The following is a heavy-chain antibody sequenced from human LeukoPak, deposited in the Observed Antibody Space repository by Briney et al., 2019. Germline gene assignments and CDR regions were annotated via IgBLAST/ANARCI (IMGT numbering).Heavy chain of an antibody. J-gene: IGHJ4*02. D-gene: IGHD3-16*02. V-gene: IGHV3-48*01. CDR1: GFPFTTYN. CDR2: IDSSSSTI. Sequence: GGSLTLSCAVSGFPFTTYNMNWVSQAPGKGLEWVSYIDSSSSTIYYADSVKGRFTVSRDNAKNSLDLQMNSLRSEDTAVYYCVRDRGISFYFDYWGQGTLVTVSS. CDR3: VRDRGISFYFDY.